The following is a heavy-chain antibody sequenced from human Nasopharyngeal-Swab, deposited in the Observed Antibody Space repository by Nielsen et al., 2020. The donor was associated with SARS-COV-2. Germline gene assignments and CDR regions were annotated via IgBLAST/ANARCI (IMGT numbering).Heavy chain of an antibody. CDR2: ISAYNGNT. J-gene: IGHJ6*03. CDR1: GYTFTSYG. CDR3: ARVMEMATILVGYYYYMDV. Sequence: ASVKVSCKASGYTFTSYGISRVRQAPGQGLEWMGWISAYNGNTNYAQKLQGRVTMTTDTSTSTAYMELRSLRSDDTAVYYCARVMEMATILVGYYYYMDVWGKGTTVTVSS. V-gene: IGHV1-18*01. D-gene: IGHD5-24*01.